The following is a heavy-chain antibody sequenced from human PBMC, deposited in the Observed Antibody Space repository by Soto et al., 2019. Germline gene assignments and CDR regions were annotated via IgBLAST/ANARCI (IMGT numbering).Heavy chain of an antibody. CDR2: IYPGDSDT. J-gene: IGHJ6*02. Sequence: GESLKISCKGSGYSFTSYWIGWVRQMPGKGLEWMGIIYPGDSDTRYSPSFQGQVTISADKSISTAYLQWSSLKASDTAMYYCATTHPPYYDFWSGYYSDYYYGMDVWGQGTTVTVS. D-gene: IGHD3-3*01. V-gene: IGHV5-51*01. CDR1: GYSFTSYW. CDR3: ATTHPPYYDFWSGYYSDYYYGMDV.